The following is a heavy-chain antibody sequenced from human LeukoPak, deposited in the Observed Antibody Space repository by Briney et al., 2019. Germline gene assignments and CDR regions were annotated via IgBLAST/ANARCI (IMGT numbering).Heavy chain of an antibody. CDR1: GFTFSSYA. CDR3: AKNPLLWFGPPSEYYFDY. J-gene: IGHJ4*02. Sequence: PGGSLRLSCAASGFTFSSYAMRWVRQAPGKGLEWVSAISGSGGSTYYADPVKGRFTISRDNSKNTLYLQMNSLRAEDTAVYYCAKNPLLWFGPPSEYYFDYWGQGTLVTVSS. D-gene: IGHD3-10*01. CDR2: ISGSGGST. V-gene: IGHV3-23*01.